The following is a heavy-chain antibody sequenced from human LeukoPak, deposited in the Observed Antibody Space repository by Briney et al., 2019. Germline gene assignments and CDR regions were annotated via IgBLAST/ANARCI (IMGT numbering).Heavy chain of an antibody. D-gene: IGHD3-22*01. J-gene: IGHJ6*02. Sequence: GGSLRLSCAASGFTFRKHYMSWIRQAPGRGPEWVAYIGASGSTIYYRDSVNGRFAISRDNAKNSLHLQMNSLRAEDTAVYYCAKDLREWYYDPNGNYFSYGMDVWGQGTTVVVSS. V-gene: IGHV3-11*01. CDR2: IGASGSTI. CDR3: AKDLREWYYDPNGNYFSYGMDV. CDR1: GFTFRKHY.